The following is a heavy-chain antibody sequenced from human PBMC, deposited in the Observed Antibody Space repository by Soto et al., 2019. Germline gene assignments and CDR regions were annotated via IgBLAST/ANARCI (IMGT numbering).Heavy chain of an antibody. CDR2: INHSGST. V-gene: IGHV4-34*01. D-gene: IGHD1-26*01. CDR3: ARRGSYYYYGMDV. J-gene: IGHJ6*02. Sequence: QVQLQQWGAGLLKPSETLSLTCAVYGGSFSGYYWSWIRQPPGKGLEWIGNINHSGSTNYNPSLKSRVTISVDTSKNQFSLKVSSLTAADTAVYYCARRGSYYYYGMDVWGQGTTVTVSS. CDR1: GGSFSGYY.